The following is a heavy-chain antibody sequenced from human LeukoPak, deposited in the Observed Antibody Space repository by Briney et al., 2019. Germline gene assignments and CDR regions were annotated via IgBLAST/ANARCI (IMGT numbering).Heavy chain of an antibody. J-gene: IGHJ5*02. D-gene: IGHD6-19*01. CDR1: GFNFNSAG. CDR3: AADGSGWSRSS. CDR2: ITFSGLCL. Sequence: GGSLRLSCAASGFNFNSAGMTWVRQAPGKGLEWVSTITFSGLCLYYADSVKGRFTISRDNSKNMVYLQMDSLRAEDTAIYYCAADGSGWSRSSWGQGTLVTVSS. V-gene: IGHV3-23*01.